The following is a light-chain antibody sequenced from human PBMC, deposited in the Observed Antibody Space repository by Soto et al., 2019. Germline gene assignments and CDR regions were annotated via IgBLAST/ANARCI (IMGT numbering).Light chain of an antibody. V-gene: IGLV2-14*01. CDR3: SSYISSSTLVL. CDR1: SSDVGGYNY. CDR2: EVS. J-gene: IGLJ2*01. Sequence: QSVLTQPASVSGSPGQSITISCTGTSSDVGGYNYVSWYQQHPGKAPKLMIYEVSNRPSGVSNRFSGSKSGNTASLTISGLQAEDEADYYCSSYISSSTLVLFGGGTQLTVL.